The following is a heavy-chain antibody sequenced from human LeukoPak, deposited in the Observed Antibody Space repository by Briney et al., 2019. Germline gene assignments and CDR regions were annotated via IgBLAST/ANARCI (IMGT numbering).Heavy chain of an antibody. CDR3: ASGYSGYGSLDY. J-gene: IGHJ4*02. CDR2: MNPNSGDT. D-gene: IGHD5-12*01. Sequence: ASVKVSCKASGYTFTSNDIKWVRQATGQGLEWMGWMNPNSGDTGYAQKFQGRVTMTRNTSINTAYMELSSLRSEDTAVYYCASGYSGYGSLDYWGQGTLVTVSS. CDR1: GYTFTSND. V-gene: IGHV1-8*02.